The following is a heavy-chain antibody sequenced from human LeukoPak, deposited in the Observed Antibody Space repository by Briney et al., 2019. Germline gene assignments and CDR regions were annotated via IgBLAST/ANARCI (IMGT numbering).Heavy chain of an antibody. CDR1: GFTYSSYW. D-gene: IGHD5-18*01. CDR3: ARDGGYSYGYSFDY. Sequence: PGGSLRLSCAASGFTYSSYWMTWVRQAPGKGLEWVSSISSSSSYIYYADSVKGRFTISRDNAKNSLYLQMNSLRAEDTAVYYCARDGGYSYGYSFDYWGQGTLVTVSS. J-gene: IGHJ4*02. V-gene: IGHV3-21*01. CDR2: ISSSSSYI.